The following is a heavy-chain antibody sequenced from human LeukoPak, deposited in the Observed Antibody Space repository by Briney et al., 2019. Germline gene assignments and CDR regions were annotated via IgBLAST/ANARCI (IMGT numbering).Heavy chain of an antibody. V-gene: IGHV3-30-3*01. Sequence: GGSLRLSCAASGFTFSSYAMHWVRQAPGKGLEWVAVISYDGSNKYYADSVKGRFTISRDNSKNTLYLQMNSLRAEDTAVCYCASRGEVTASGIDYWGQGTLVTVSS. CDR3: ASRGEVTASGIDY. CDR1: GFTFSSYA. CDR2: ISYDGSNK. J-gene: IGHJ4*02. D-gene: IGHD2-21*02.